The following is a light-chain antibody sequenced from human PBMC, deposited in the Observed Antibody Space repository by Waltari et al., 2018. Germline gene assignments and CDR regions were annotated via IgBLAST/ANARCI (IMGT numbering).Light chain of an antibody. V-gene: IGLV1-44*01. CDR2: NNN. CDR3: EAWDDSVGVPV. CDR1: ISNIGADP. Sequence: PPSASGTPGQRVTISCSGSISNIGADPVNWYQQLPGTAPKLLIYNNNKRSSGVPDRFSGSTSGTSASLAISGLQSEDEAVYYCEAWDDSVGVPVFGGGTK. J-gene: IGLJ2*01.